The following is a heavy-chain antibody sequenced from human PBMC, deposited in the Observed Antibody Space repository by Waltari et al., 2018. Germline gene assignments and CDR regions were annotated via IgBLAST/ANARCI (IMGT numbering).Heavy chain of an antibody. CDR1: GGSISSSSYY. D-gene: IGHD6-13*01. CDR2: IYYSGST. CDR3: ARLDSSSWHPFDY. Sequence: QLQLQESGPGLVKPSETLSLTCTVSGGSISSSSYYWGWIRQPPGKGLEWIGSIYYSGSTYYNPSLKSRVTRSVDTSKNQFSLKLSSVTAADTAVYYCARLDSSSWHPFDYWGQGTLVTVSS. J-gene: IGHJ4*02. V-gene: IGHV4-39*01.